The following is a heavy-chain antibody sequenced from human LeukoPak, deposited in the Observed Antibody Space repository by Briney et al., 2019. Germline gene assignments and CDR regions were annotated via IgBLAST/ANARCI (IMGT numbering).Heavy chain of an antibody. CDR3: ALSFDYDSPDVLDI. CDR1: GFTFSTYF. V-gene: IGHV3-74*01. Sequence: PGGSLRLSCAASGFTFSTYFIHWVRQGPGKGLEWVSLIGSDGSNTSYADSVKGRFTISRDKAKNTVYLQMNSLRAEDMAIYYCALSFDYDSPDVLDIWGRGKVVTVSS. J-gene: IGHJ3*02. D-gene: IGHD4/OR15-4a*01. CDR2: IGSDGSNT.